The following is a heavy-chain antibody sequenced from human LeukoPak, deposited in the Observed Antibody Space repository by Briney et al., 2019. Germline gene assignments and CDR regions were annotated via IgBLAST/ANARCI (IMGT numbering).Heavy chain of an antibody. V-gene: IGHV4-34*01. Sequence: SETLSLTCAVYGGSFSGYYWSWIRQPPGKGLEWIGEINHSGSTNYNPSLKSRVTLSVDTSKNQFSLKLSSVTAADTAVYYCARGHGRRYWYFDLWGRGTLVTVSS. D-gene: IGHD4-17*01. CDR3: ARGHGRRYWYFDL. CDR1: GGSFSGYY. CDR2: INHSGST. J-gene: IGHJ2*01.